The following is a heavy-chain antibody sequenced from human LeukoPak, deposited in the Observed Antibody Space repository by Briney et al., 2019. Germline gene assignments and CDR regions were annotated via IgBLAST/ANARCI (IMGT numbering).Heavy chain of an antibody. D-gene: IGHD3-9*01. CDR1: GFTFSSYA. CDR3: ARDLTYYDILTGYSD. J-gene: IGHJ4*02. Sequence: GGSLRLSCAASGFTFSSYAMHWVRQAPGKGLEWVAVISYDGSNKYYADSVKGRFTISRDNSKNTLYLQMNSLRAEDTAVYYCARDLTYYDILTGYSDWGQGTLVTVS. CDR2: ISYDGSNK. V-gene: IGHV3-30*04.